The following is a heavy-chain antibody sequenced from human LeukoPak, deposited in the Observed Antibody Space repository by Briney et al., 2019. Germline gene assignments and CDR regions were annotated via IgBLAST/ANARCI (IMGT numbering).Heavy chain of an antibody. CDR1: GFTFSSYA. J-gene: IGHJ4*02. CDR2: LSGSGDTS. Sequence: GGSLRLSCAASGFTFSSYAMSWVRQAPGKGLDWVSTLSGSGDTSYYSDSVKGRVTTSRDNSRNTLYLQMSSLRAEDTAVYYCAKSLIGSGYGWAPFDYWGQGTLVTVSS. CDR3: AKSLIGSGYGWAPFDY. D-gene: IGHD5-12*01. V-gene: IGHV3-23*01.